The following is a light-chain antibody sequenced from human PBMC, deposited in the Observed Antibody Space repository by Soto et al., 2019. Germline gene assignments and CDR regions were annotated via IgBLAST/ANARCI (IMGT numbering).Light chain of an antibody. V-gene: IGKV3-20*01. CDR2: GAS. CDR3: QQYGASTLT. CDR1: QTIRYKY. Sequence: EIVLTQSPGTLSLSPGERATLSCRASQTIRYKYLSWYQQKPGQAPRLLIYGASSRATDIPDRISGSVSGTDGTIAISRLETEDGSVYYCQQYGASTLTFGQGTKVDIK. J-gene: IGKJ1*01.